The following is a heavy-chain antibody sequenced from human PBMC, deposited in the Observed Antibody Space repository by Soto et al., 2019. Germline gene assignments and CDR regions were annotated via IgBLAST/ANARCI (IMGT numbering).Heavy chain of an antibody. J-gene: IGHJ6*03. CDR2: IYYSGST. CDR3: ARGITMVRGRGFAYYYMDV. Sequence: QVQLQESGPGLVKPSETLSLTCTVSGGSISSYYWSWIRQPPGKGLEWIGYIYYSGSTNYNPSLKSRVTISVDTSKNQFSLKLSSVTAADTAVYYCARGITMVRGRGFAYYYMDVWGKGTTVTVSS. D-gene: IGHD3-10*01. V-gene: IGHV4-59*01. CDR1: GGSISSYY.